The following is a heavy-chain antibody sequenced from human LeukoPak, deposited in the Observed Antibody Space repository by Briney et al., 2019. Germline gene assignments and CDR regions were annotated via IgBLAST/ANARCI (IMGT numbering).Heavy chain of an antibody. D-gene: IGHD1-26*01. CDR3: ARAIVGAWGDAFDI. J-gene: IGHJ3*02. CDR2: ISYDGSNK. V-gene: IGHV3-30*03. Sequence: GGSLRLSCAASGFTFSSYGMHWVRQAPGKGLEWVAVISYDGSNKYYADSVKGRFTISRDNSKNTLYLQMNSLRAEDTAVYYCARAIVGAWGDAFDIWGQGTMVTVSS. CDR1: GFTFSSYG.